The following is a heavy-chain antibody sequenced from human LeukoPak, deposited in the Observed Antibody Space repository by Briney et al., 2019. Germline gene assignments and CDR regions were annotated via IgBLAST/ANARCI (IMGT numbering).Heavy chain of an antibody. V-gene: IGHV3-49*04. Sequence: GGSLRLSCTASGFTFGDYAMSWVRQAPGKGLEWVGFIRSKAYGGTTEYAASVKGRFTISRDDSKSIAYLQMNSLKTEDTAVYYCTRRKQQLVGECDYWGQGTLVTVSS. CDR3: TRRKQQLVGECDY. CDR2: IRSKAYGGTT. J-gene: IGHJ4*02. D-gene: IGHD6-13*01. CDR1: GFTFGDYA.